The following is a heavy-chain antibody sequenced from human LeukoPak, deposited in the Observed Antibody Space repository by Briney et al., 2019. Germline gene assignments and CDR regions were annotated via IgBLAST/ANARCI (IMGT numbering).Heavy chain of an antibody. V-gene: IGHV1-18*01. CDR1: GYTFTSYG. J-gene: IGHJ6*02. D-gene: IGHD6-19*01. CDR2: ISAYNGNT. CDR3: ARDLGSGWYGYYYYGMDV. Sequence: ASVKVSCTASGYTFTSYGISWVRQAPGQGLEWMGCISAYNGNTNYAQKLQGRVTMTTDTSTSTAYMELRSLRSDDTAVYYCARDLGSGWYGYYYYGMDVWGQGTTVTVSS.